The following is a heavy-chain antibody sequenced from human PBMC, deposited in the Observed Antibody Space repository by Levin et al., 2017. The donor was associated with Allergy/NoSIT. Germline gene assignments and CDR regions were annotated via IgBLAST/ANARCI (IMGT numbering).Heavy chain of an antibody. V-gene: IGHV3-74*01. Sequence: KGLXWVSRINSDGSNKNYADSVKGRFTISRDNAKNTLYLQMNSLRAEDTAVYYCARALIVGATSGGDYWGQGILVTVSS. D-gene: IGHD1-26*01. J-gene: IGHJ4*02. CDR2: INSDGSNK. CDR3: ARALIVGATSGGDY.